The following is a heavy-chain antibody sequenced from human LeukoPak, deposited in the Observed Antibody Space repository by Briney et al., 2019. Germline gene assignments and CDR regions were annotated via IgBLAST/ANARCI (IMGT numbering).Heavy chain of an antibody. Sequence: SETLSLTCTVSGGSISTYYWSWIRKPAGKGLGWIGRIYISGSTNYNPSLKSRVSMSVDTSKNHFSLKLSSVTAADTAVYYCARWTTLVRGFDYWGQGTLVTVSS. D-gene: IGHD3-10*01. CDR1: GGSISTYY. V-gene: IGHV4-4*07. CDR3: ARWTTLVRGFDY. J-gene: IGHJ4*02. CDR2: IYISGST.